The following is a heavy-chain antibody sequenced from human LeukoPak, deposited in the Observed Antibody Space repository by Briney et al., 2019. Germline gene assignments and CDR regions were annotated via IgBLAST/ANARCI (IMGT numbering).Heavy chain of an antibody. J-gene: IGHJ5*01. CDR2: IYTSGST. CDR1: GGSISSYY. D-gene: IGHD3-22*01. V-gene: IGHV4-4*09. CDR3: ARHKSTQYYYDSSGYYNWFDP. Sequence: PSETLSLTCTVSGGSISSYYWSWIRQPPGKGLEGIGYIYTSGSTNYNPSLKSRVTISVDTYKTQFSLKLSSVTAADTAVYYCARHKSTQYYYDSSGYYNWFDPWGQGTLVTVSS.